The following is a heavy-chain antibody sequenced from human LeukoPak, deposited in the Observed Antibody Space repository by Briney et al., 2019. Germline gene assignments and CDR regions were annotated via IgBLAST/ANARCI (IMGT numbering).Heavy chain of an antibody. V-gene: IGHV3-53*01. CDR3: ARDGRLGEFSTFDY. Sequence: PGGSLTLSCAASGLTVSSNYMSWVRQAPGKGLEWVSVIYDGAGTHYADSVKGRFTISRDISKNTVYLQMNSLRAEDTAVYYCARDGRLGEFSTFDYWGQGTLVTVSS. J-gene: IGHJ4*02. D-gene: IGHD3-16*02. CDR2: IYDGAGT. CDR1: GLTVSSNY.